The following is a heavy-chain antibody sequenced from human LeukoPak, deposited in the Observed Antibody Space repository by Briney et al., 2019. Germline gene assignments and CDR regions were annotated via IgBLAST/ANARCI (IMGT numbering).Heavy chain of an antibody. J-gene: IGHJ6*03. V-gene: IGHV3-21*01. D-gene: IGHD6-19*01. CDR3: ARDAQWLIPEGYFYYMDV. Sequence: GGSLRLSCAGSGFTFSRYNMNWVRQAPGKGLERVSSISSSSSFIFYADSVKGRLTISRDNAKNSLYLQMNSLRAEDRAVYYCARDAQWLIPEGYFYYMDVWGKGTTVTVSS. CDR2: ISSSSSFI. CDR1: GFTFSRYN.